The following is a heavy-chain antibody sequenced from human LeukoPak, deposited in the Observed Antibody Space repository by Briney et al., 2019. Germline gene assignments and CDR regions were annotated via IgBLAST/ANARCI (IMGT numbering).Heavy chain of an antibody. Sequence: GGSLRLSCAASGFTFSSYGMNWVRQAPGKGLEWVSSISTGSSYIYYADSLKGRFTISRDNAKNSLYLQMNSLRAEDTAIYYCAKDKLWGEDYFDYWGQGTLVTVSS. CDR3: AKDKLWGEDYFDY. D-gene: IGHD3-16*01. CDR1: GFTFSSYG. J-gene: IGHJ4*02. V-gene: IGHV3-21*01. CDR2: ISTGSSYI.